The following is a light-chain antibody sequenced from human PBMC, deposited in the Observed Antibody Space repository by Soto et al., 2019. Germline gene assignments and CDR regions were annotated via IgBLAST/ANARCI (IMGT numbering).Light chain of an antibody. Sequence: EIVMTQSPATLSVSPGESATLSCRASQTVSRNLAWYQQKPGQAPRLLIYDASTRATGIPVRFRGSGSGTQFTLTINSLQSEDSAVYYCHQYTNWLALTFGGGTKVDIK. J-gene: IGKJ4*01. V-gene: IGKV3-15*01. CDR2: DAS. CDR3: HQYTNWLALT. CDR1: QTVSRN.